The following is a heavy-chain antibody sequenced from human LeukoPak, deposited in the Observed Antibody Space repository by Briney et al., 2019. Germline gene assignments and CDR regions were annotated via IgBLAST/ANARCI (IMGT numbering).Heavy chain of an antibody. CDR1: GGSISSYY. V-gene: IGHV4-59*08. Sequence: PSETLSLTCTVSGGSISSYYWSWIRQPPGKGLEWIGYIYYSGSTNYNPSLKSRVTISVDTSKNQFSLKLSSVTAADTAVYYCARSYCSSTCCYAYYYYGMDVWGQGTTVTISS. J-gene: IGHJ6*02. CDR3: ARSYCSSTCCYAYYYYGMDV. CDR2: IYYSGST. D-gene: IGHD2-2*01.